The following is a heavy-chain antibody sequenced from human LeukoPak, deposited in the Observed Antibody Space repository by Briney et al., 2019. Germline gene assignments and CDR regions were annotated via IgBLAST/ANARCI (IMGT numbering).Heavy chain of an antibody. J-gene: IGHJ6*03. CDR3: ARFAAGGSYYYYMDV. V-gene: IGHV3-48*01. CDR2: IGTSSTTI. D-gene: IGHD6-25*01. Sequence: GGSLRLSCAASGFTFSSYAMNWVRQPPGKGLEWVSNIGTSSTTIYYADSVKGRFTISRDNAKNSLYPQMNSLRADDTAVYYCARFAAGGSYYYYMDVWGKGTTVTVSS. CDR1: GFTFSSYA.